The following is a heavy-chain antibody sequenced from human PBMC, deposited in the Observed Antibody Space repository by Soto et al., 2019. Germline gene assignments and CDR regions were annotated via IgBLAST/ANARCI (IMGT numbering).Heavy chain of an antibody. CDR1: GYTFTSYA. Sequence: ASVKVSCKASGYTFTSYAMHWVRQAPGQRLEWMGWINAGNGNTKYSQKFQGRVTITRDTSASTAYMELSRLRSEDTAVYYCARAAYIEARPEYWGEGTLVTVSP. J-gene: IGHJ4*02. CDR3: ARAAYIEARPEY. CDR2: INAGNGNT. D-gene: IGHD6-6*01. V-gene: IGHV1-3*01.